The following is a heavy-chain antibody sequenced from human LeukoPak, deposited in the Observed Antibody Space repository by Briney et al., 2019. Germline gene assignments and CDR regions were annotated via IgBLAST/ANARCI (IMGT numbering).Heavy chain of an antibody. J-gene: IGHJ4*02. Sequence: GGSLRLSCAASGFTFSTYNMNWVRQAPGKGLEWVSSITSSSSYIYYADSVKGRFTISRDNSKNTLYLQMNSLRAEDTAVYYCARDSSWAFDYWGQGTLVTVSS. CDR3: ARDSSWAFDY. CDR2: ITSSSSYI. V-gene: IGHV3-21*01. CDR1: GFTFSTYN. D-gene: IGHD6-13*01.